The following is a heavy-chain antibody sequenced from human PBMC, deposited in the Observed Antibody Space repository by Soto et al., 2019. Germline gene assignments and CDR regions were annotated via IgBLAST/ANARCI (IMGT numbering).Heavy chain of an antibody. D-gene: IGHD3-22*01. CDR1: GYTFRSYG. CDR3: ARDWSRYYDNSALIWFY. Sequence: ASVKVSCKASGYTFRSYGISWLRQALGQGLEWVGWISAYNGDTHYAPKFQDRITLTTETSTDTAYMELRSLRLDDTAVYYCARDWSRYYDNSALIWFYWGQGSLVTVSS. CDR2: ISAYNGDT. V-gene: IGHV1-18*04. J-gene: IGHJ4*02.